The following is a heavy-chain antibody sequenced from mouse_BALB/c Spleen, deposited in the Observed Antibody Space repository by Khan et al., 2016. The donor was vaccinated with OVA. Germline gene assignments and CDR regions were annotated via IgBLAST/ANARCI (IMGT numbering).Heavy chain of an antibody. CDR2: ILPGSGSR. CDR1: GYTFSGYW. D-gene: IGHD1-1*01. V-gene: IGHV1-9*01. J-gene: IGHJ2*01. CDR3: ARVNYGSRDYFDY. Sequence: VQLQQSGAELMKPGASVKISCKATGYTFSGYWLEWVKQRPGHGLGWVGEILPGSGSRNYNEKFKGKATFTANISSKPTYMQLSSLTSEDSGVDYCARVNYGSRDYFDYWGQGTTLTVSS.